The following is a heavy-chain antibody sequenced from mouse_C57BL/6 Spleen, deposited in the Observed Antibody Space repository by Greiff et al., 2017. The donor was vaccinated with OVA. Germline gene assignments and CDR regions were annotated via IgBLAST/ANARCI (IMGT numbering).Heavy chain of an antibody. J-gene: IGHJ1*03. CDR1: GYTFTSYW. Sequence: VQLQQPGAELVKPGASVKLSCKASGYTFTSYWMHWVKQRPGQGLEWIGMIHPNSGSTNYNEKFKSKATLTVDKSSSTAYMQLSSLTSEDSAVYYCAGGSSYEWYFDVWGTGTTVTVSS. CDR3: AGGSSYEWYFDV. CDR2: IHPNSGST. V-gene: IGHV1-64*01. D-gene: IGHD1-1*01.